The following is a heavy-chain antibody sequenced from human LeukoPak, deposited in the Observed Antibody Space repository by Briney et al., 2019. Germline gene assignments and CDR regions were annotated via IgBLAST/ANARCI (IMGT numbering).Heavy chain of an antibody. J-gene: IGHJ6*02. V-gene: IGHV1-8*01. CDR1: GYTFTSYD. D-gene: IGHD6-25*01. CDR3: ARGGISGYYYYGMGV. Sequence: ASVKVSCKASGYTFTSYDINWVRQAPGQGLEWMGWMNPNSGNTGYAQKFQGRVTMTRNTSISTAYMELSSLRSEDTAVYYCARGGISGYYYYGMGVWGQGTTVTVSS. CDR2: MNPNSGNT.